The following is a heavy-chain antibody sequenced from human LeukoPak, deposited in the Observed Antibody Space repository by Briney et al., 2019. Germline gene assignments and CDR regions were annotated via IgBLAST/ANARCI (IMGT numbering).Heavy chain of an antibody. Sequence: GGSLRLSCAASGFTFSSYWMNWVRQAPGKGLEWVSSISSSSSYIYYADSVKGRFTISRDNAKNSLYLQMNSLRAEDTAVYYCARNSAATSPGFDYWGQGTLVTVSS. CDR3: ARNSAATSPGFDY. D-gene: IGHD2-2*01. V-gene: IGHV3-21*01. J-gene: IGHJ4*02. CDR1: GFTFSSYW. CDR2: ISSSSSYI.